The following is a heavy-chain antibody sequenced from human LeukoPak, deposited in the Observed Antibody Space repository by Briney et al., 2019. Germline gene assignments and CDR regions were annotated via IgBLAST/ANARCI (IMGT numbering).Heavy chain of an antibody. CDR3: AKAQGSGWPHDAFDI. V-gene: IGHV3-9*01. D-gene: IGHD6-19*01. Sequence: GRSLRLSCAASGFTFDDYAMHWVRQAPGKGLEWFSGISWNSGSIGYADSVKGRFTISRDNAKNSLYLQMNSLRAEDTALYYCAKAQGSGWPHDAFDIWGQGTMVTVSS. CDR1: GFTFDDYA. J-gene: IGHJ3*02. CDR2: ISWNSGSI.